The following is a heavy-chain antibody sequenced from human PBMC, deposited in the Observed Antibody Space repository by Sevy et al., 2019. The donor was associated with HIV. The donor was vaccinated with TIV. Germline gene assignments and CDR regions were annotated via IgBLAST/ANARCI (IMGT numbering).Heavy chain of an antibody. D-gene: IGHD4-17*01. J-gene: IGHJ3*02. CDR3: AATTVTTSPAFDI. Sequence: GGSLRLSCAASGFTFSSYSMNWVRQAPGKGLEWVSSISSSSSYIYYADSVKGRFTISRDNAKNSLYLQMNSLRAEDTAVYYYAATTVTTSPAFDIWGQGTMVTVSS. CDR2: ISSSSSYI. V-gene: IGHV3-21*01. CDR1: GFTFSSYS.